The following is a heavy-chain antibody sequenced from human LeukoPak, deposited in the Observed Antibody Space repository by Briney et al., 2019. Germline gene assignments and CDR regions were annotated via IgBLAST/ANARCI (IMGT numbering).Heavy chain of an antibody. CDR1: GYTFTSYA. V-gene: IGHV1-3*01. D-gene: IGHD6-19*01. CDR2: INAGNGNT. J-gene: IGHJ5*02. CDR3: ARAYSSGWLFWFDP. Sequence: GASVKVSCKASGYTFTSYAMHWVRQAPGQRLEWMGWINAGNGNTKYSQKFQGRVTITRDTTASTAYMELSSLRSEDTAVYYCARAYSSGWLFWFDPWGQGTLVTVSS.